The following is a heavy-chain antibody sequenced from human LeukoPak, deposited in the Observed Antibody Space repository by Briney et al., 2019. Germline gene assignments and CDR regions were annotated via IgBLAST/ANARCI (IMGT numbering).Heavy chain of an antibody. Sequence: SETLSLTCTISGGSISSYYWSWIRQPPGKGLEWIGYIYYSGSTNYNPSLKSRVTISVDTSKNQFSLKLSSVTAADTAVFFCARHYYGSGSYPFDYWGQGSLVTVSP. CDR2: IYYSGST. J-gene: IGHJ4*02. CDR1: GGSISSYY. CDR3: ARHYYGSGSYPFDY. D-gene: IGHD3-10*01. V-gene: IGHV4-59*08.